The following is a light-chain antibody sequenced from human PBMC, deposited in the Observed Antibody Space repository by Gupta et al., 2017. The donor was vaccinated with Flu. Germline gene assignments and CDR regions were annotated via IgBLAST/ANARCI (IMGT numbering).Light chain of an antibody. J-gene: IGKJ1*01. Sequence: DFQMTQSQTSLSASVGDRVTITCRASQGISNFLAWYRQKPGKVPELLIYCASTLQSGVPSRFSGSGSVTDFALTISSLQAEDVATYYCQKYNGAPWTFGQGTKVEIK. V-gene: IGKV1-27*01. CDR3: QKYNGAPWT. CDR2: CAS. CDR1: QGISNF.